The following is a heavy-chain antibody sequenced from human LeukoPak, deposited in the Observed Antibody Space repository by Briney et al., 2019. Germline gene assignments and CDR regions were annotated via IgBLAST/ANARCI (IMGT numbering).Heavy chain of an antibody. D-gene: IGHD1-26*01. CDR3: AKDIAGMGATSDY. CDR2: ISGSGGST. Sequence: GGSLRLSCVASGFTFSVAGMHWVRQAPGKGLEWVSAISGSGGSTYYADSVKGRFTISRDNSKNTLYLQMNSLRAEDTAVYYCAKDIAGMGATSDYWGQGTLVTVSS. J-gene: IGHJ4*02. CDR1: GFTFSVAG. V-gene: IGHV3-23*01.